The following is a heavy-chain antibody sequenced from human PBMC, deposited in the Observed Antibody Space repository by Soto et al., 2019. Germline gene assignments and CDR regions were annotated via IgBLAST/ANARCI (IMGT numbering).Heavy chain of an antibody. Sequence: GGSLRLSCAGSGFAFSTYSMGWVRQAPGKGLEWVSVISGNGATTYYPESVKGRFTISRDLSKNTLFLQMNSLRAEDTAVYYCARSRIQLWSPVDYWGQGTLVTSPQ. V-gene: IGHV3-23*01. CDR2: ISGNGATT. CDR1: GFAFSTYS. CDR3: ARSRIQLWSPVDY. J-gene: IGHJ4*02. D-gene: IGHD5-18*01.